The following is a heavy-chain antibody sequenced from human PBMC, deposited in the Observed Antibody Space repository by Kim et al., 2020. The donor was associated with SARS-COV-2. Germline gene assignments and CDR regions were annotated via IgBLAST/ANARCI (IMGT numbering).Heavy chain of an antibody. CDR3: ARAHKLTGEQY. D-gene: IGHD7-27*01. CDR2: INNSRST. V-gene: IGHV4-34*01. J-gene: IGHJ1*01. CDR1: GGSFSGYT. Sequence: SETLSLTCAVYGGSFSGYTWSWIRLPPGKGLEWIGEINNSRSTNYNPSRKSRDPISVDTSTNQVSLKLNYVTAAHTAVYYSARAHKLTGEQYWGEGNLVT.